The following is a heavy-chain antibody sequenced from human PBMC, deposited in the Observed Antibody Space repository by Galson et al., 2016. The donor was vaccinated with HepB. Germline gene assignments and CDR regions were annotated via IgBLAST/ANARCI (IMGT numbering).Heavy chain of an antibody. D-gene: IGHD6-13*01. V-gene: IGHV3-23*01. J-gene: IGHJ3*02. CDR2: ITNIGGNT. CDR3: ARARIAALGTGAFDM. CDR1: GFTFGNYV. Sequence: SLRLSCAASGFTFGNYVMSWVRQAPGKGLEWVSSITNIGGNTYYADSVKGRITISRDNAKNSLYLQMNSLRAEDTAMYYCARARIAALGTGAFDMWGQGTMVTVSS.